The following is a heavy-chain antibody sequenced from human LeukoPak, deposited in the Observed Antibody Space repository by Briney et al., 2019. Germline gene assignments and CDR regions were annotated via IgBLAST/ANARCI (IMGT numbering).Heavy chain of an antibody. Sequence: GGSLRLSCAASGFTFSSYAMHWVRQAPGKGLEWVAVISYDGSNKYYADSVKGRFTISRDNSKNTLYLQMNSLRAEDTAVYYCARELPSPNDHHYFDYWGQGTLVTVSS. CDR2: ISYDGSNK. CDR1: GFTFSSYA. J-gene: IGHJ4*02. D-gene: IGHD1-1*01. V-gene: IGHV3-30*04. CDR3: ARELPSPNDHHYFDY.